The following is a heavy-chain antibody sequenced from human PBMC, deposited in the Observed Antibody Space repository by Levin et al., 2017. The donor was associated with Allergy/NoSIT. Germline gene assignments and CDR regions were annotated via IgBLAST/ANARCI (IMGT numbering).Heavy chain of an antibody. Sequence: GGSLRLSCAASGFTFSSYSMNWVRQAPGKGLEWVSSISSSSSYIYYADSVKGRFTISRDNAKNSLYLQMNSLRAEDTAVYYCARYDSSGYWDWFDPWGQGTLVTVSS. CDR1: GFTFSSYS. CDR3: ARYDSSGYWDWFDP. J-gene: IGHJ5*02. CDR2: ISSSSSYI. V-gene: IGHV3-21*01. D-gene: IGHD3-22*01.